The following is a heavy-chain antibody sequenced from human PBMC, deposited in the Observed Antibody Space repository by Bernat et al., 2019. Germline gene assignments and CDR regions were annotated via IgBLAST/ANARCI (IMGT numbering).Heavy chain of an antibody. V-gene: IGHV1-69*04. CDR2: IIPILGIA. J-gene: IGHJ4*02. CDR3: AHAMVRGPPDY. Sequence: QVQLVQSGAEVKKPGSSVKVSCKASGGTFSSYAISWVRQAPGQGLEWMGRIIPILGIANYAQKFQGRVTITADKSTSTANMELSSLRSEDTAVYYCAHAMVRGPPDYWGQGTLVTVSS. D-gene: IGHD3-10*01. CDR1: GGTFSSYA.